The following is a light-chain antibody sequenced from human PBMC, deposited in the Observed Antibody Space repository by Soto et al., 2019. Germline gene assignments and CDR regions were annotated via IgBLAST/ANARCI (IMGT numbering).Light chain of an antibody. Sequence: IVLTQSPGTLSVSPGERVILSCRASQTLRTKLAWYQQKPGQAPRLLIYGGFTRATGIPARFSGSGSGTEFTLTISSLQSEDFAIYYCQQHNAWPLTFGPGTKLDLK. CDR1: QTLRTK. V-gene: IGKV3-15*01. J-gene: IGKJ3*01. CDR3: QQHNAWPLT. CDR2: GGF.